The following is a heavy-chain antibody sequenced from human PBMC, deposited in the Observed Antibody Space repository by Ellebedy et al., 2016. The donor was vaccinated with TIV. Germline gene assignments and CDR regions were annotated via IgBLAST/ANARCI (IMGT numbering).Heavy chain of an antibody. V-gene: IGHV3-48*01. J-gene: IGHJ4*02. CDR3: ARLRHQAEDH. CDR1: GFTFSDYP. CDR2: ISKSSSTI. Sequence: GESLKISCAASGFTFSDYPMNWVRQAPGKGLEWLSYISKSSSTIYFADSVKGRFTISRDNSENTLYLQMTGLRVEDTGVFYCARLRHQAEDHWGQGTLVTVSS.